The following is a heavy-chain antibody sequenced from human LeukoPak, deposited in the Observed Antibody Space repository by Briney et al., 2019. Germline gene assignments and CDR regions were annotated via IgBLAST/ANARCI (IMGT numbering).Heavy chain of an antibody. CDR2: IIPIFGTA. D-gene: IGHD1-14*01. CDR1: GYTFTSYG. V-gene: IGHV1-69*13. Sequence: ASVKVSCKASGYTFTSYGISWVRQAPGQGLEWMGGIIPIFGTANYAQKFQGRVTITADESTSTAYMELSSLRSEDTAVYYCARGLGIRRGSDYWGQGTLVTVSS. J-gene: IGHJ4*02. CDR3: ARGLGIRRGSDY.